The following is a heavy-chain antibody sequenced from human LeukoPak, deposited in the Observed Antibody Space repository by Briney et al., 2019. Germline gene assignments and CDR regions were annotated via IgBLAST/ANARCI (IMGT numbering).Heavy chain of an antibody. CDR3: AGARWQLVPYFDS. Sequence: ASVKVSCKASGYTFTDYYMHWVRQAPGQGLEWMGWINPNSGGTNFAQKFQGRVAMTRDTSISTAYLELGSLGADDTAVYFCAGARWQLVPYFDSWGQGTLVTVSS. V-gene: IGHV1-2*02. D-gene: IGHD6-6*01. CDR2: INPNSGGT. J-gene: IGHJ4*02. CDR1: GYTFTDYY.